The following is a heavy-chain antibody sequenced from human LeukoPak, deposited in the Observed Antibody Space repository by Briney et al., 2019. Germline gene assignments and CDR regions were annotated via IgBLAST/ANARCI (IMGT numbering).Heavy chain of an antibody. CDR3: ARQPTYYYGSGSYFGY. V-gene: IGHV4-4*07. CDR1: GGSISSYY. CDR2: IYTSGST. D-gene: IGHD3-10*01. J-gene: IGHJ4*02. Sequence: KASETLSLTCTVSGGSISSYYWSWIRQPAGKGLEWIGRIYTSGSTNYNPSLKSRVTISVDTSKNQFSLKLSSVTAADTAVYYCARQPTYYYGSGSYFGYWGQGTLVTVSS.